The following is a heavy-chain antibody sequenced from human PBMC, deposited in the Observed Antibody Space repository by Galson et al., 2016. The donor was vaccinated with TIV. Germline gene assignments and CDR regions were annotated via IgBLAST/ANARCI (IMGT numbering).Heavy chain of an antibody. V-gene: IGHV4-4*07. CDR3: ARDLTASGYHGSAVEDWFDP. J-gene: IGHJ5*02. Sequence: GLEWIGRIDTSGNTNYNPSLKSRVTMSVDMSKSQFSLKLTSVTAADTAVYYCARDLTASGYHGSAVEDWFDPWGQGTMVTVS. D-gene: IGHD3-10*01. CDR2: IDTSGNT.